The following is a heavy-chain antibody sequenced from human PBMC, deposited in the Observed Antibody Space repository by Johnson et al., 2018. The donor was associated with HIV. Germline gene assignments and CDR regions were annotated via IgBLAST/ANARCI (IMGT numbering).Heavy chain of an antibody. Sequence: QVQLVESGGGVVQPGRSLRLSCVVSGFTFSSYPMHWVRQAPGKGLEWVAIISYDGNNKYYADSVKGRFTISRDNSKNTLYLQMNSLTPEDTAVYYCARDELRDTGAFDIWGQGTMVTVSS. CDR1: GFTFSSYP. CDR2: ISYDGNNK. J-gene: IGHJ3*02. D-gene: IGHD2-8*02. CDR3: ARDELRDTGAFDI. V-gene: IGHV3-30*04.